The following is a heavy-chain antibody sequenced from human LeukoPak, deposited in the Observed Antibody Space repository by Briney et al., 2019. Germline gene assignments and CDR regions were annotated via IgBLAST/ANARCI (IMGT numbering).Heavy chain of an antibody. V-gene: IGHV3-48*01. Sequence: GGSLRLSCAASGFTFSSYSMNWVRQAPGKGLEWVSYISSSSSTIYYADSVKGRFTISRDNAKNSLYLQMNSLRAEDTAVYYCARDSRYSSSWYNYRGQGTLVTVSS. D-gene: IGHD6-13*01. CDR1: GFTFSSYS. J-gene: IGHJ4*02. CDR2: ISSSSSTI. CDR3: ARDSRYSSSWYNY.